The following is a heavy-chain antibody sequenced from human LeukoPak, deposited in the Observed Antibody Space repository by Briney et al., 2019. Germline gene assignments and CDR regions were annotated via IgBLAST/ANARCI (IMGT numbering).Heavy chain of an antibody. CDR3: ARGARYYDSSGPMDV. CDR2: IIPIFGTA. J-gene: IGHJ6*02. Sequence: GASVKVSCKASGYTFTSYHMHWVRQAPGQGLEWMGGIIPIFGTANYAQKFQGRVTITADESTSTAYMELSSLRSEDTAVYYCARGARYYDSSGPMDVWGQGTTVTVSS. D-gene: IGHD3-22*01. V-gene: IGHV1-69*13. CDR1: GYTFTSYH.